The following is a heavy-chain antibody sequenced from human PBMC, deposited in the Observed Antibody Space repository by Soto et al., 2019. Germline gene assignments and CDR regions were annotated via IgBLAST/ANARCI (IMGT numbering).Heavy chain of an antibody. Sequence: LSLTCGLSGSLPVGSLSTYFWTWLRQPPGKGLEWIGETDHSGSPNYSPSLRGRVTISLDTSKKQFSLNLSSVTAADTAVSFCARARFSQWSQDYYGLDVWGQGTTVTV. J-gene: IGHJ6*02. CDR1: GSLPVGSLSTYF. CDR2: TDHSGSP. V-gene: IGHV4-34*01. D-gene: IGHD3-3*01. CDR3: ARARFSQWSQDYYGLDV.